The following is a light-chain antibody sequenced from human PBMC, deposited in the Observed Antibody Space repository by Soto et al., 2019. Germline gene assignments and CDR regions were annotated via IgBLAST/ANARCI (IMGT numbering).Light chain of an antibody. J-gene: IGKJ2*01. Sequence: EFVLTQSPGTLSLSTGERATLSCRASQSVRSNYLAWYQQKPGQSPRLLIYGASNRATGIPDRFSGSGSGTDFTLTISRLEPEDFAVFYCQHYGSSAYTFGQGTTLEIK. CDR3: QHYGSSAYT. V-gene: IGKV3-20*01. CDR1: QSVRSNY. CDR2: GAS.